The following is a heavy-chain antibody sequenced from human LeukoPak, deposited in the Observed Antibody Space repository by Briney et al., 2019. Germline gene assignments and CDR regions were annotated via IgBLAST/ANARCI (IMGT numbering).Heavy chain of an antibody. CDR3: ARDTDSSGWFYYYYMDV. V-gene: IGHV3-21*01. CDR2: ISSGGST. J-gene: IGHJ6*03. CDR1: GFTFSTYG. D-gene: IGHD6-19*01. Sequence: GGSLRLSCAASGFTFSTYGMSWVRQAPGKGLEWVSGISSGGSTDYADSVKGRFTISRDNAKNSLYLQMNSLRAEDTAVYYCARDTDSSGWFYYYYMDVWGKGTTVTVSS.